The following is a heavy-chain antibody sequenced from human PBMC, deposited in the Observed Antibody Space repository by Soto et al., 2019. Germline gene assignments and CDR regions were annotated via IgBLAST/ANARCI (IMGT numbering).Heavy chain of an antibody. Sequence: QVQLVQSGDEVKNPGASVKVSCKASGDTFTIYGISWVRQAPGQWLEWMGWISGYNGNTDYAQNLQDRVTLTTAASTRSVYMELRSLRSDDTAVYYCARVEYYDSSGYYGYWGQGTLIIVSS. J-gene: IGHJ4*02. CDR2: ISGYNGNT. CDR1: GDTFTIYG. CDR3: ARVEYYDSSGYYGY. D-gene: IGHD3-22*01. V-gene: IGHV1-18*04.